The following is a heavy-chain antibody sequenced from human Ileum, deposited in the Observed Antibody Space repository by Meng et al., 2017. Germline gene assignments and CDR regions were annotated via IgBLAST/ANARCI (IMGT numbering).Heavy chain of an antibody. D-gene: IGHD5-24*01. Sequence: QWLLLTRGAGLLKPSETLSLTCAVSGGSFKCYYWSWLRQPPGRGLEWIGEINPSGSTNYNPSLKSRVTISVDTSKNQFSLKLSSVTAADTAVYYCARGGSRWLQSWGQGTLVTVSS. J-gene: IGHJ5*02. CDR1: GGSFKCYY. CDR3: ARGGSRWLQS. CDR2: INPSGST. V-gene: IGHV4-34*01.